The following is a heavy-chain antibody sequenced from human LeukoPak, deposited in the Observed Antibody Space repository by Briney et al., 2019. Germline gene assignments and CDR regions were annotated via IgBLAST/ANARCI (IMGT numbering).Heavy chain of an antibody. D-gene: IGHD2-8*02. CDR2: ISTYNGNT. V-gene: IGHV1-18*01. CDR1: DYTFTSYG. J-gene: IGHJ4*02. CDR3: ARELSGAYYFDY. Sequence: ASVKVSCKASDYTFTSYGISWVRQAPGQGLEWMGWISTYNGNTNYAQNLQDRVTMTTDTSTSTAYMELRSLRSDDTAVYYCARELSGAYYFDYWGQGTLVTVSS.